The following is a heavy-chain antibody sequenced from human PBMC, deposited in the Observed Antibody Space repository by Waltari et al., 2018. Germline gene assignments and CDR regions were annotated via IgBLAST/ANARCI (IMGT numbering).Heavy chain of an antibody. Sequence: QVQLQQWGAGLLKPSETLSLTCAVYGGSFSGYYWSWIRPPPGKGLEWIGEINHSGSTNYNPSLKRRVTISVDTSKNQFSLKLSSVTAADTAVYYCARGLPKDIVVVVAATPSRPNWFDPWGQGTLVTVSS. CDR2: INHSGST. D-gene: IGHD2-15*01. CDR1: GGSFSGYY. J-gene: IGHJ5*02. CDR3: ARGLPKDIVVVVAATPSRPNWFDP. V-gene: IGHV4-34*01.